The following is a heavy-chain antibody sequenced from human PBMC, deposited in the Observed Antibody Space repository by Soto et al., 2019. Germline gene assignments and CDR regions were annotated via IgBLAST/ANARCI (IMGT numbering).Heavy chain of an antibody. V-gene: IGHV4-39*01. D-gene: IGHD3-3*01. CDR2: IYYSGST. J-gene: IGHJ5*02. Sequence: TVAGGTISSSGDYGGWKHQPPGKGLEWIGSIYYSGSTYYNPSLKSRVTISVDTSKNQFSLKLSSVTAADTAVYYCARHLHTARHYDFWGGYLGLNWFGPCGQGTLVSVSS. CDR1: GGTISSSGDY. CDR3: ARHLHTARHYDFWGGYLGLNWFGP.